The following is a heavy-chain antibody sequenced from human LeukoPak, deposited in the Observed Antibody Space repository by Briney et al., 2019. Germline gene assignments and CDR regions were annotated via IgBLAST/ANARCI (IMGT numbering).Heavy chain of an antibody. CDR1: GGSISGYY. V-gene: IGHV4-59*01. D-gene: IGHD3-22*01. Sequence: SETLSLTCTVSGGSISGYYWSWIRQPPGKGLEWVGYIFNSGTTNYNPSLKSRVTISVDTSKNQFSLKLSSVTAADTAVYYCARGSRVYDRSGFHTWHDYWGHGTLVTVSS. J-gene: IGHJ4*03. CDR3: ARGSRVYDRSGFHTWHDY. CDR2: IFNSGTT.